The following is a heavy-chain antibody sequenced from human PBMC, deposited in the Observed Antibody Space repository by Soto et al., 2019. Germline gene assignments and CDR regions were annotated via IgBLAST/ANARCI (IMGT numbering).Heavy chain of an antibody. D-gene: IGHD5-18*01. V-gene: IGHV4-30-4*01. CDR1: GDSVTSDDFY. CDR2: IYHRGIT. CDR3: VRIQRDSAMGPFDY. Sequence: SETLSLTCVVSGDSVTSDDFYWGWIRQPPGQGLEYIAYIYHRGITDSNPSLKSRLTIAVYTSKNQFSLNLASVTAADTAVYYCVRIQRDSAMGPFDYWGQGILVT. J-gene: IGHJ4*02.